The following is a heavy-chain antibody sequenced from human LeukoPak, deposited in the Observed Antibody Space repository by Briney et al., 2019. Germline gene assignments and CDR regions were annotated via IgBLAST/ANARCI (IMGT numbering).Heavy chain of an antibody. CDR2: ITGSGGTT. D-gene: IGHD4/OR15-4a*01. J-gene: IGHJ4*02. Sequence: GGSLRLSCAASGFTFSNYAMSWVRQAPGKGLEWVSAITGSGGTTYYVDSVKGRFTISRDNAKNSLYLQMNSLRAEDTAVYYCARPASGSSLTTSDYWGQGTLVTVSS. CDR3: ARPASGSSLTTSDY. CDR1: GFTFSNYA. V-gene: IGHV3-23*01.